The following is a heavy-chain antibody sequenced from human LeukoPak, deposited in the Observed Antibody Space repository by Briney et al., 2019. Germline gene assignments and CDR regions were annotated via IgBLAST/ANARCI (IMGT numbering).Heavy chain of an antibody. J-gene: IGHJ3*02. CDR2: IYPGASDT. D-gene: IGHD2-2*02. CDR1: GYRFTSYW. V-gene: IGHV5-51*01. CDR3: ARRYCSSTSCYSAFDI. Sequence: GESLKISCEGSGYRFTSYWIGWVRQMSGKGLEWMGIIYPGASDTRYSPSFQGQVTISADKSINTAYLQWSSLKASDSAMYYCARRYCSSTSCYSAFDIWGQGTMVTVSS.